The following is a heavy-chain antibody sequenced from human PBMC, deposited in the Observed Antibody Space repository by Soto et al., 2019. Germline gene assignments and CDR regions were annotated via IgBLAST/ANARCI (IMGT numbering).Heavy chain of an antibody. Sequence: GGSLRLSXAGSGFTFDDHTMHWVRQVAGKGLEWVSLITWDGESSFYADSVKGRLTISRDNNKRSLFLQMNSLRIEDTALYYCAKEKNRIFDFWGQGTLVTVSS. CDR3: AKEKNRIFDF. V-gene: IGHV3-43*01. J-gene: IGHJ4*02. CDR2: ITWDGESS. CDR1: GFTFDDHT.